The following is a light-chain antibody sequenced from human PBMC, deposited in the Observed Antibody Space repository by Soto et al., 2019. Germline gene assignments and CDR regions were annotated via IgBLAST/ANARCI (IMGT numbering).Light chain of an antibody. CDR2: EVT. CDR1: RLDVGGYNY. CDR3: CSYVSSKTYL. Sequence: QSALTQPASVSGSPGQSITISCTGTRLDVGGYNYVSWYQQQPGKAPKLIIYEVTNRPSGVSDRFSGSKSDNTASLTISGLQTGDEADYYCCSYVSSKTYLFXTGTNVTVL. V-gene: IGLV2-14*03. J-gene: IGLJ1*01.